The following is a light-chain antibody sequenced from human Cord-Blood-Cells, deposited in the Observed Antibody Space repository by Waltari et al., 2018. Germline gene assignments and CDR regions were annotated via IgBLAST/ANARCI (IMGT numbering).Light chain of an antibody. Sequence: QSALTQPASVSGSPGQSITIPCPGTSSDVGGYNYVSWYQQHPGKAPKLMIYDVSNRPSGVSNRFSGSKSGNTASLTISALQAEDEADYYCSSYTSSSTYVFGTGTKVTVL. V-gene: IGLV2-14*01. CDR1: SSDVGGYNY. J-gene: IGLJ1*01. CDR3: SSYTSSSTYV. CDR2: DVS.